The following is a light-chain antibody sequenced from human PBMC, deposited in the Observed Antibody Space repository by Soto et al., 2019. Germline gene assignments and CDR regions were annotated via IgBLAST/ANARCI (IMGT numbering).Light chain of an antibody. CDR3: QQYNSYWT. Sequence: DIQMTQSPSTLSASVGDRGTITCRASQTISTYVAWYQQKPGAAPHLLIYDASSLESGVPSRFSGSGSGTEFTLTINRLQPDDFATYYCQQYNSYWTVGQGTKVDIK. V-gene: IGKV1-5*01. CDR2: DAS. CDR1: QTISTY. J-gene: IGKJ1*01.